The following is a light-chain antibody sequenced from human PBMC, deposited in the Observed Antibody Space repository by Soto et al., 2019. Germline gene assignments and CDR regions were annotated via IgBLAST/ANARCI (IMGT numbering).Light chain of an antibody. J-gene: IGLJ2*01. CDR3: SSYAGSNANVV. Sequence: QSALTQPPSASGSPGQSVTISCTGTSSDVGGYNYVSWYQQHPGKAPKLMIYEVSKRPSGVPDRFSGSKSGNTASLTVSGLQAEDGAYYYCSSYAGSNANVVFGGGTKLTVL. V-gene: IGLV2-8*01. CDR2: EVS. CDR1: SSDVGGYNY.